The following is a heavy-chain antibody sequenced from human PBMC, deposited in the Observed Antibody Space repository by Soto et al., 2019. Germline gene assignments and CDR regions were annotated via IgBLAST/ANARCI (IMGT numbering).Heavy chain of an antibody. CDR3: VKDESINWYSGHFRH. CDR2: INWNSGSI. CDR1: GFTFEDYA. D-gene: IGHD6-13*01. Sequence: EVQLVESGGGLVQPGRSLRLSCAASGFTFEDYAMHWVRQVPGKGLEGVSGINWNSGSIGYGDSVKGRFAISRDNAKNSLHLQMNSLSAEDTAFYYCVKDESINWYSGHFRHWGQGTLVTVSS. J-gene: IGHJ1*01. V-gene: IGHV3-9*01.